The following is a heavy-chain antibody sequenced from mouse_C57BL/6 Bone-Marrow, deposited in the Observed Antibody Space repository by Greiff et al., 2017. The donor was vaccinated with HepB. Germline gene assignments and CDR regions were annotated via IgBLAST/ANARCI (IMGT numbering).Heavy chain of an antibody. J-gene: IGHJ4*01. CDR2: IYPSDSET. V-gene: IGHV1-61*01. Sequence: QVQLQQPGAELVRPGSSVKLSCKASGYTFTSYWLDWVKQRPGQGLEWIGNIYPSDSETHYNQKFKDKATLTVDKSSSTAYMQLSSLTSEDSAVYYCASLQLRLQAMDYWGQGTSVTVSS. CDR1: GYTFTSYW. D-gene: IGHD3-2*02. CDR3: ASLQLRLQAMDY.